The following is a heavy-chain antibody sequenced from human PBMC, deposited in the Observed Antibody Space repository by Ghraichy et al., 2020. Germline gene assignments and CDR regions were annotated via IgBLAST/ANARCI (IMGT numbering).Heavy chain of an antibody. Sequence: ASVKVSCKASGYTFTSYAMHWVRQAPGQRLEWMGWINAGNGNTKYSQKFQGRVTITRDTSASTAYMELSSLRSEDTAVYYCARGWEYYDYVWGSYRHKEDHDAFDIWGQGTMVTVSS. CDR3: ARGWEYYDYVWGSYRHKEDHDAFDI. CDR1: GYTFTSYA. V-gene: IGHV1-3*01. J-gene: IGHJ3*02. CDR2: INAGNGNT. D-gene: IGHD3-16*02.